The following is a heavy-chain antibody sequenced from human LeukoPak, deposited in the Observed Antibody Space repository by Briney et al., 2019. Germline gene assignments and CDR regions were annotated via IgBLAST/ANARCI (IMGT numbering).Heavy chain of an antibody. Sequence: KSGGSLRLSCAASRFTFSSYSMNWVRQAPGKGLEWVSSISSSSSYIYYADSVKGRFTISRDNAKNSLYLQMNSLRAEDTAVYYCARAVYGFDAFDIWGQGTMVTVSS. D-gene: IGHD4-17*01. CDR1: RFTFSSYS. V-gene: IGHV3-21*01. J-gene: IGHJ3*02. CDR3: ARAVYGFDAFDI. CDR2: ISSSSSYI.